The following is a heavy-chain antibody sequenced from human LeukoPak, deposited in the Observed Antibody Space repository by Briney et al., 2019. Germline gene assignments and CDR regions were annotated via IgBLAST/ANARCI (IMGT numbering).Heavy chain of an antibody. J-gene: IGHJ4*02. CDR3: ATSPQLYSSVCDY. D-gene: IGHD6-19*01. Sequence: ASVKVSCKASGGTFSSYAISWVRQAPGQGLEWMGGIIPIFGTANYAQKFQGRVTITADESTSTAYMELSSLRSEDTAVYYCATSPQLYSSVCDYWGQGTLVTVSS. CDR1: GGTFSSYA. V-gene: IGHV1-69*13. CDR2: IIPIFGTA.